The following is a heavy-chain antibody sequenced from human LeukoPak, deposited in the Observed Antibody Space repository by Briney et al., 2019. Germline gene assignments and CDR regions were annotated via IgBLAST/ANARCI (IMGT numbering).Heavy chain of an antibody. D-gene: IGHD5-24*01. V-gene: IGHV4-59*01. J-gene: IGHJ4*02. CDR3: ARGAMATTPFFDY. CDR1: GGSISNYY. CDR2: VYYTGST. Sequence: SETLSLTCPVSGGSISNYYYWTWIRQPPGKGLEWIGYVYYTGSTNFNPSLKSRVTMSLDTSRNQFSLKLTSLTAADTAVFYCARGAMATTPFFDYWGQGTLVTVSS.